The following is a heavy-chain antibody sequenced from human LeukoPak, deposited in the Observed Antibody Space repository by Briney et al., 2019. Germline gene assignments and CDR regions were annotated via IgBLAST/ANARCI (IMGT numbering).Heavy chain of an antibody. CDR2: ISYDGSNK. Sequence: GGSLRLSCAASGFTFSKYGMHWVRQGPGKGLEWVAVISYDGSNKYSVDSVKGRFTISRDSSKNTLYLQMNSLRAEDTAVYYCTKDSGPLGIAAAGNDYWGQGTLVTVSS. CDR3: TKDSGPLGIAAAGNDY. V-gene: IGHV3-30*18. J-gene: IGHJ4*02. D-gene: IGHD6-13*01. CDR1: GFTFSKYG.